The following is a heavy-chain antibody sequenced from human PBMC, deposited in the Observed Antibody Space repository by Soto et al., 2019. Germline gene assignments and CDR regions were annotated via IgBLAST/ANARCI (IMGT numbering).Heavy chain of an antibody. CDR1: GGTFSSYA. J-gene: IGHJ6*02. D-gene: IGHD2-2*02. Sequence: GASVKVSCKASGGTFSSYAISWVRQAPGQGLEWMGGIIPIFGTANYAQKFQGRVTITADESTSTAYMELSSLRSEDTAVYYCARGGPDIVVVPAAIDVSYYSGMDVWGHGTTVT. CDR3: ARGGPDIVVVPAAIDVSYYSGMDV. CDR2: IIPIFGTA. V-gene: IGHV1-69*13.